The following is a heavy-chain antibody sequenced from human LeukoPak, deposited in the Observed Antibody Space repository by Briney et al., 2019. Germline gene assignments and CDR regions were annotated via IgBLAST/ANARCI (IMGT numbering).Heavy chain of an antibody. CDR2: INTNTGNP. V-gene: IGHV7-4-1*02. CDR3: ARHSSSGESYSWFDP. CDR1: GYTFTSYA. D-gene: IGHD6-13*01. Sequence: ASVKVSCKASGYTFTSYAMNWVRQAPGQGLEWMGWINTNTGNPTYAQGFTGRFVFSLDTSVSTAYLQISSLKAEDTAVYYCARHSSSGESYSWFDPWGQGTLVTVSS. J-gene: IGHJ5*02.